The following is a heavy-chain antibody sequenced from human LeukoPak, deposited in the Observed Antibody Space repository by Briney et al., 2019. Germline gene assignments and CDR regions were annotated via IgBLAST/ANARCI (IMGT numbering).Heavy chain of an antibody. Sequence: GGSLRLSCAASGFTFRNHWMHWVRQTPGKGLVWVSRISSDGSSTTYADSVKGRFTISRDNAKNTLYLQMNNLRAEDMAMYYCARDQRVTGRPDIDYWGQGTLVNVSS. D-gene: IGHD6-6*01. CDR1: GFTFRNHW. CDR2: ISSDGSST. CDR3: ARDQRVTGRPDIDY. V-gene: IGHV3-74*03. J-gene: IGHJ4*02.